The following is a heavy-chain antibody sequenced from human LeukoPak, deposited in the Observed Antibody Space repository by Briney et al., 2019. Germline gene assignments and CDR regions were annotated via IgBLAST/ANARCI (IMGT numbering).Heavy chain of an antibody. Sequence: PGRSLRLSCAASGFTFSSYAMHWVRQAPGKGLEWEAVISYDGSNKYYADSVKGRFTISRDNSKNTLYLQMNSLRAEDTAVYYCARAVRAVADLDYWGQGTLVTVSS. CDR2: ISYDGSNK. J-gene: IGHJ4*02. CDR3: ARAVRAVADLDY. D-gene: IGHD6-19*01. CDR1: GFTFSSYA. V-gene: IGHV3-30*04.